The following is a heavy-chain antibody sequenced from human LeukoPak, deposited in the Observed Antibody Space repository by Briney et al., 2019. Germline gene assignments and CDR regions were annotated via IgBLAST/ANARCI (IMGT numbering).Heavy chain of an antibody. V-gene: IGHV3-21*06. CDR1: GLTFSSYS. J-gene: IGHJ4*02. Sequence: GGSLRLSCAASGLTFSSYSMNWVRHAPGKGLELVSFISSSSSYISYADSVKGRFTISRDNAKNSLYLQMNSLRAEDTAVYYCARGVAVAGSAQFDYWGQGTLVTVSS. CDR3: ARGVAVAGSAQFDY. CDR2: ISSSSSYI. D-gene: IGHD6-19*01.